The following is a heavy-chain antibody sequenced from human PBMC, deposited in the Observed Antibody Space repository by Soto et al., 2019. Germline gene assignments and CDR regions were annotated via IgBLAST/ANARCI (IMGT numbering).Heavy chain of an antibody. CDR3: VRDLLGYCCSTSCDVSAY. CDR1: GYTSTSYG. J-gene: IGHJ4*02. CDR2: ISAYNGNT. Sequence: ASVKVSCKASGYTSTSYGISWVRQAPGQGLEWMGWISAYNGNTNYAQKLQGRVTMTTDTSTSTAYMELRSLRSDDTAVYYFVRDLLGYCCSTSCDVSAYWAQGTLDTVSS. D-gene: IGHD2-2*01. V-gene: IGHV1-18*01.